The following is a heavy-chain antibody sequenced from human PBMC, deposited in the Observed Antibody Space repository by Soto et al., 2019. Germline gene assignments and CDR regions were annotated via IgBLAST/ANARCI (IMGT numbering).Heavy chain of an antibody. CDR3: VREHWGFSGTWYDY. CDR2: INHDGSKT. D-gene: IGHD6-13*01. CDR1: KFSFSSYW. V-gene: IGHV3-74*01. J-gene: IGHJ4*02. Sequence: GGSLRLSCAASKFSFSSYWMHWVRQVPGKGPAWVSRINHDGSKTEYADSVKGRFTISRDNTKNTLYLQMNSLRVEDTAMYYCVREHWGFSGTWYDYWGQGTLVTVSS.